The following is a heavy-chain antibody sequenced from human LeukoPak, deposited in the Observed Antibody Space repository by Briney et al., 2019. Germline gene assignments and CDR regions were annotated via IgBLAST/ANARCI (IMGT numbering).Heavy chain of an antibody. CDR1: GYTFTSYG. CDR3: ARVGGEVAARAFDI. CDR2: INPNSGGT. D-gene: IGHD2-15*01. J-gene: IGHJ3*02. Sequence: ASVKVSCKASGYTFTSYGISWVRQAPGQGLEWMGWINPNSGGTNYAQKFQGRVTMTRDTSISTAYMELSRLRSDDTAVYYCARVGGEVAARAFDIWGQGTMVTVSS. V-gene: IGHV1-2*02.